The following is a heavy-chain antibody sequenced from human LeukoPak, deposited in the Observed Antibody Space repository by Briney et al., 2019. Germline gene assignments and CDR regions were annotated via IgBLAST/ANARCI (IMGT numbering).Heavy chain of an antibody. CDR3: ARASDPWLQLT. Sequence: PGGSLRLSCAASGSTFSDAWMTWVRQAPGKGLEWVGNIKQDGSEKRYADSVRGRFSISRDNAQTSLYLQMNSLRAEDTAVYYCARASDPWLQLTWGQGTLVTVSS. D-gene: IGHD5-24*01. J-gene: IGHJ5*02. CDR1: GSTFSDAW. V-gene: IGHV3-7*03. CDR2: IKQDGSEK.